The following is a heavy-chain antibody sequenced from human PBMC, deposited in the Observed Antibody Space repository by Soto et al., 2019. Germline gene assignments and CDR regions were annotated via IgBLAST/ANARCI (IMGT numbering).Heavy chain of an antibody. D-gene: IGHD2-2*01. V-gene: IGHV4-59*08. CDR3: ARIYCSSIRCSSHFDS. CDR2: IHYSGST. CDR1: GGSISSYY. Sequence: SETLSLTCTVSGGSISSYYWSWIRQPPGKGLEWIGYIHYSGSTNYNPSLKSRVTISVDTSKNQFSLKLSSVTAADTAVYFCARIYCSSIRCSSHFDSWGQGTLVTVS. J-gene: IGHJ4*02.